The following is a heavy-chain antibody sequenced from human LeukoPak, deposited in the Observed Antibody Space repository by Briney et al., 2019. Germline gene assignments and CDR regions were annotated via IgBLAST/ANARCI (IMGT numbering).Heavy chain of an antibody. V-gene: IGHV3-33*01. D-gene: IGHD4-11*01. CDR2: IWYDGGNK. CDR3: ARDDYSNSIPFDY. Sequence: GGSLRLSCAASGFTFSHYGMHWVRQAAGEGLEWVAVIWYDGGNKYYGDSVKGRFTISRDNSQNTLYLQMNSLRAEDTAVCYCARDDYSNSIPFDYWGQGTLVTVSS. J-gene: IGHJ4*02. CDR1: GFTFSHYG.